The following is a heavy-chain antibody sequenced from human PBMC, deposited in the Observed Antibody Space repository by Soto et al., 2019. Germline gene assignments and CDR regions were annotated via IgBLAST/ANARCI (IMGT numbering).Heavy chain of an antibody. CDR2: IYYSGST. D-gene: IGHD3-10*01. CDR1: GGSISSGGYY. J-gene: IGHJ5*02. CDR3: ARDIVEEWFGEFTTNNWFDP. V-gene: IGHV4-31*03. Sequence: PSETLSLTCTVSGGSISSGGYYWSWIRQHPGKGLEWIGYIYYSGSTYYNPSLKSRVTISVDTSKNQFSLKLSSVTAADTAVYYCARDIVEEWFGEFTTNNWFDPWGQGTLVTVSS.